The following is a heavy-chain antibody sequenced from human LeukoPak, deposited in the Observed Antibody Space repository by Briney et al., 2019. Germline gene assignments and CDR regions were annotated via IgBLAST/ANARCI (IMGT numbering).Heavy chain of an antibody. J-gene: IGHJ4*02. CDR1: GFTFSGYA. V-gene: IGHV3-23*01. CDR2: ISGRGDNT. CDR3: AKRVQGNTGPFHC. Sequence: GGSLRLSCAASGFTFSGYAMSWVRQAPEKGLEWVSGISGRGDNTYYADSVKGRFTISRDNSKNTLRLQMNSLRDEDTAVYYCAKRVQGNTGPFHCWGQGTLASVSS. D-gene: IGHD4-23*01.